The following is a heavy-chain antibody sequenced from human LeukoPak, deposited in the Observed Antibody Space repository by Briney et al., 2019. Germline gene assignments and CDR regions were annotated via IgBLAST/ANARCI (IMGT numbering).Heavy chain of an antibody. CDR2: ISAYNGNT. Sequence: ASVKVSCKASGYTFTSYGISWVRQAPGQGLEWMGWISAYNGNTNYAQKLQGRVTMTTDTSTSTAYMELRSLRSDDTAVYYCAGDLRTITMVRGVIYYWGQGTLVTVPS. D-gene: IGHD3-10*01. V-gene: IGHV1-18*01. J-gene: IGHJ4*02. CDR1: GYTFTSYG. CDR3: AGDLRTITMVRGVIYY.